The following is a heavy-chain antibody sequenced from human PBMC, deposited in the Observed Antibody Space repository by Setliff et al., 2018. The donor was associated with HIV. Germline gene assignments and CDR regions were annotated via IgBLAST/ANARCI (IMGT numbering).Heavy chain of an antibody. CDR3: ARDHGFGNNGYGILDF. CDR1: GYSFTSYG. Sequence: GASVKVSCKASGYSFTSYGISWVRQAPGQGLEWMGWISGYNGNTNYAQKLQGRVTMTTDTSTSTAYVELRSLRSDDTAVYYCARDHGFGNNGYGILDFWGQGALVTVSS. CDR2: ISGYNGNT. D-gene: IGHD2-8*01. V-gene: IGHV1-18*01. J-gene: IGHJ4*02.